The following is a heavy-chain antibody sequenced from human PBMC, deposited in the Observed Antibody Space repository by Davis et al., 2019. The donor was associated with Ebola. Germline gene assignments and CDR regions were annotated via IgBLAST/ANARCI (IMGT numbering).Heavy chain of an antibody. D-gene: IGHD1-26*01. CDR1: GFTFSSYG. Sequence: GESLKISCAASGFTFSSYGMHWVRQAPGKGLEWVAVIWYDGSNKYYADSVKGRCTISRDNAKNSLYLQMNNLRAEDTAMYYCTKPPGRDGMDVWGQGTTVTVSS. V-gene: IGHV3-33*03. J-gene: IGHJ6*02. CDR3: TKPPGRDGMDV. CDR2: IWYDGSNK.